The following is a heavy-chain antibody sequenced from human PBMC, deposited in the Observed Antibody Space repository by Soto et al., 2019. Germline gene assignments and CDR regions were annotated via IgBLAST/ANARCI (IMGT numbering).Heavy chain of an antibody. CDR2: IKQDGTEK. Sequence: GGSLRLSCAASGFTFSRYWMNWVRQAPGKGLEWVANIKQDGTEKNYVDSVKGRFTISRDNARNSLYLQMDSLRAEDTAVYFCASGDTPMITGMDSFDIWGQGTMVTVSS. CDR3: ASGDTPMITGMDSFDI. J-gene: IGHJ3*02. CDR1: GFTFSRYW. D-gene: IGHD5-18*01. V-gene: IGHV3-7*01.